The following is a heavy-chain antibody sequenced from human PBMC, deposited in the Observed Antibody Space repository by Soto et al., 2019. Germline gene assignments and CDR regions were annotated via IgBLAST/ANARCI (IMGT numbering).Heavy chain of an antibody. D-gene: IGHD2-21*02. Sequence: QVQLVESGGGVVQPGRSLRLSCAASGFTFSSYAMHWVRQAPGKGLEWVAVISYDGSNKYYADSVKGRFTISRDNSKNPLYRQMNSLRAADTAVYYCARYIVVVTATYAFDIWGQGTMVTVSS. J-gene: IGHJ3*02. CDR2: ISYDGSNK. CDR3: ARYIVVVTATYAFDI. V-gene: IGHV3-30-3*01. CDR1: GFTFSSYA.